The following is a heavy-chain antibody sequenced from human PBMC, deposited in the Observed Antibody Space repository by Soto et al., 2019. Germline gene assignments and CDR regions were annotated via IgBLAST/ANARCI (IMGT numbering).Heavy chain of an antibody. D-gene: IGHD6-13*01. Sequence: PSETLSLTCAVYDGSFSDFYWTWIRQRPGKGLEWIGEIYHSGSTNYNPSLKSRVTISVGKSMNQFSLKLSSVTAADTAVYYCARVKLAAAGTLDAFDIWGQGTMVTVSS. CDR1: DGSFSDFY. V-gene: IGHV4-34*01. CDR2: IYHSGST. J-gene: IGHJ3*02. CDR3: ARVKLAAAGTLDAFDI.